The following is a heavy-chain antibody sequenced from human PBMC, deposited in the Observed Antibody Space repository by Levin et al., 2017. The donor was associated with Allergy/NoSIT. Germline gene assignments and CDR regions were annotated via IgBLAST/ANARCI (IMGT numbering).Heavy chain of an antibody. D-gene: IGHD3-10*01. CDR1: GFAFSNNA. CDR2: ISGSGDHT. J-gene: IGHJ6*03. CDR3: AKGRLLSGTYYNSYFYYYMDV. Sequence: GGSLRLSCVASGFAFSNNAMSWVRQAPGQGLEWVSSISGSGDHTFETDSVKGRFTISRDNSKNTLSLQMNSLRASDTAEYYCAKGRLLSGTYYNSYFYYYMDVWGTGTAVTVSS. V-gene: IGHV3-23*01.